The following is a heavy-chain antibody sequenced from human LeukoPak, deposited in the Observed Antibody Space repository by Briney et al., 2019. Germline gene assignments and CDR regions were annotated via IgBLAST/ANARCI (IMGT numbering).Heavy chain of an antibody. Sequence: PSETLSLTCSVSGGSISNLYLSWIRQPAGKGLEWIGRIYVSGRIDYNPSLRSRVTMSVDTSKNQLSLKLTSVTAADTALYYCAKGSGYYFYWGQGTLVTVSS. CDR2: IYVSGRI. V-gene: IGHV4-4*07. CDR1: GGSISNLY. J-gene: IGHJ4*02. D-gene: IGHD3-22*01. CDR3: AKGSGYYFY.